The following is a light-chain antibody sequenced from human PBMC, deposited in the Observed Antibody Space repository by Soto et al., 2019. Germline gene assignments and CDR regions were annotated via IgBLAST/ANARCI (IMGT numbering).Light chain of an antibody. V-gene: IGLV2-8*01. CDR3: CLYAVSPYV. CDR2: EVN. Sequence: QSALTQPPSASGSPGQSVTISCTGTSSEVGGYNYVSWYQQHPGKAPKLIIYEVNKRPSGVPDRFSGSKSGNTASLTVSGLQAEDEAAYYCCLYAVSPYVFVTGSMDTVL. J-gene: IGLJ1*01. CDR1: SSEVGGYNY.